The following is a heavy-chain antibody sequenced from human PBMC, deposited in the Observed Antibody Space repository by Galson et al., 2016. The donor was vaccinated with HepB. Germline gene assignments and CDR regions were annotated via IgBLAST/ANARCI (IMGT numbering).Heavy chain of an antibody. Sequence: TLSLTCSVSGGSISSVGHYWSWIRQHPGKGLEWIGYIHYSGRTYYNPSLRSRVTMSLDTSKHQFSLKLTSVTVADTAVYYCAREGLLGPGSLPAFDYWGQGALVTVSS. J-gene: IGHJ4*02. V-gene: IGHV4-31*03. CDR2: IHYSGRT. CDR1: GGSISSVGHY. D-gene: IGHD3-10*01. CDR3: AREGLLGPGSLPAFDY.